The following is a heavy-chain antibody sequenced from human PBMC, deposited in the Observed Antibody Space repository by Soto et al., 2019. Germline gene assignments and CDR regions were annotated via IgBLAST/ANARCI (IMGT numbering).Heavy chain of an antibody. CDR2: IYWDGDK. J-gene: IGHJ5*02. CDR3: AHRASMTIFGLIIDNGTCFDP. Sequence: QINLIESGPTLVKPTQTLTLTCTFSGFSLSTSGAAVGWVRQPPGRALEWLALIYWDGDKRYNASLGNRLTITKNTSMNQVVLTLTNVDPADTATYYWAHRASMTIFGLIIDNGTCFDPWGQGTRVIVSS. CDR1: GFSLSTSGAA. V-gene: IGHV2-5*02. D-gene: IGHD3-3*01.